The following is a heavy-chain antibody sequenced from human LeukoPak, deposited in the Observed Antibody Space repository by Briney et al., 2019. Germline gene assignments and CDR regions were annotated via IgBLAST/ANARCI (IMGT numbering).Heavy chain of an antibody. CDR2: IYSGGST. J-gene: IGHJ4*02. CDR1: GFTVSSNY. CDR3: ARGGPYGGKAFDY. D-gene: IGHD4-23*01. Sequence: GGSLRLSCSASGFTVSSNYMSWVRQAPGKGLEWVSVIYSGGSTYYADSVKGRFTISRDNSKNTLYLQMNSLRAEDTAVYYCARGGPYGGKAFDYWGQGTLVTVSS. V-gene: IGHV3-53*01.